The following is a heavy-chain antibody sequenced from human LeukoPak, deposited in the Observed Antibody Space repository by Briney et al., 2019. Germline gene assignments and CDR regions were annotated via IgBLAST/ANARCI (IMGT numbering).Heavy chain of an antibody. J-gene: IGHJ4*02. CDR1: GFTFSSYA. Sequence: GGSLRLSCAVSGFTFSSYAMSWVRQAPGKGLEWVSAISGSGGSTYYADSVKGRFTISRDNSKNTLYLQMNSLRAEDTAVYYCAKPGFSDYVWGSYRLYYFDYWGQGTLVTVSS. CDR3: AKPGFSDYVWGSYRLYYFDY. D-gene: IGHD3-16*02. CDR2: ISGSGGST. V-gene: IGHV3-23*01.